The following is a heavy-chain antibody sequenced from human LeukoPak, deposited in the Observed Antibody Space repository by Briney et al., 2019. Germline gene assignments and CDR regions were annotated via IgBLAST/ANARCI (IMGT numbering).Heavy chain of an antibody. J-gene: IGHJ4*02. Sequence: GRSLRLSCAASGFTFSSYSMNWVRQAPGKGLEWVSSISSSSGYIYYADSVKGRFTISRDNAKNSLYLQMNSLRAEDTAVYYCARWGSSSDNYWGQGTLVTVSS. D-gene: IGHD6-6*01. CDR3: ARWGSSSDNY. CDR1: GFTFSSYS. CDR2: ISSSSGYI. V-gene: IGHV3-21*01.